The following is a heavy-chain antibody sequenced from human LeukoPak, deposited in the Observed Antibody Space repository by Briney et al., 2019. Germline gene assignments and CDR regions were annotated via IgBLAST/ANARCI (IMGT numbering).Heavy chain of an antibody. Sequence: PGGSLRLSCAASGFTFSNHWMHWVRQAPGKGLVWVSRINTDGTSTTYADSVKGRFTISRDNAKNTLYLQMNSLRPEDTAVYFCARDRVRDYWGQGTLVTVSS. J-gene: IGHJ4*02. D-gene: IGHD3-10*01. CDR3: ARDRVRDY. CDR2: INTDGTST. V-gene: IGHV3-74*01. CDR1: GFTFSNHW.